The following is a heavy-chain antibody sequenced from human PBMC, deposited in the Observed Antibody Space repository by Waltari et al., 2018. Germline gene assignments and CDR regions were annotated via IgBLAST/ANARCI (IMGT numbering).Heavy chain of an antibody. CDR3: ARGAAAGSGPLIDY. D-gene: IGHD6-13*01. CDR2: VYHSGNT. Sequence: QVQLQESGPGLLNPSETLSLTCAVSGYSIRSGYYWGWVRQPPGKGLEWIGSVYHSGNTSYNPSLTSRLSISADTSNNQLSLKLSSVTAADTAVYYCARGAAAGSGPLIDYWGQGILVTVSS. CDR1: GYSIRSGYY. J-gene: IGHJ4*02. V-gene: IGHV4-38-2*01.